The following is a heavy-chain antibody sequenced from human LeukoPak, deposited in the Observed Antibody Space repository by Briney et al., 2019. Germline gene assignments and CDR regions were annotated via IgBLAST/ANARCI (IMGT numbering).Heavy chain of an antibody. V-gene: IGHV3-30*02. CDR1: GFTFSSYG. Sequence: PGGSLRLSCAASGFTFSSYGMHWARQAPGKGLEWVALIRYDGSNKYYADSVKGRFTISRDNSKNTLYLQMNSLRAEDTAVYYCAKDQVRYYDFWSGYPHLDYWGQGTLVTVSS. D-gene: IGHD3-3*01. CDR2: IRYDGSNK. CDR3: AKDQVRYYDFWSGYPHLDY. J-gene: IGHJ4*02.